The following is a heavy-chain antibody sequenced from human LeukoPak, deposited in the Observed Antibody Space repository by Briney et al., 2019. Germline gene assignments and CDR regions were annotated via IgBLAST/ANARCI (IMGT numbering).Heavy chain of an antibody. J-gene: IGHJ4*02. CDR1: GFTFNRNA. CDR2: IGGSGDKA. Sequence: GGSLRLSCAASGFTFNRNAISWVRQAPGKGLGWVSTIGGSGDKAFYADSVKGRFTISRDNSKNMVHLQMNSLTGEDTALYYCVRRGDASSGWGDHDFWGQGALVTVSS. V-gene: IGHV3-23*01. D-gene: IGHD6-19*01. CDR3: VRRGDASSGWGDHDF.